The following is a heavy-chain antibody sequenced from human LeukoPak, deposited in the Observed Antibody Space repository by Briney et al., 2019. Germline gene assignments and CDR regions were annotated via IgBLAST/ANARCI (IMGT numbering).Heavy chain of an antibody. CDR1: GFTFSSYS. V-gene: IGHV3-21*01. Sequence: GGSLRLSCAASGFTFSSYSMNWVRQAPGKGLEWVSSISSSSSYIYYADSVKGRFTISRDNAKNSLYLQMNSLRAEDTAVYYCARAVPRSLNSGFGYWGQGTLVTVSS. D-gene: IGHD5-12*01. CDR2: ISSSSSYI. J-gene: IGHJ4*02. CDR3: ARAVPRSLNSGFGY.